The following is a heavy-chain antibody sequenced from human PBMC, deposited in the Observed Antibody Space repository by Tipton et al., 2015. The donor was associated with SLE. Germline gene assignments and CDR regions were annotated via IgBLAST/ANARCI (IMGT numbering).Heavy chain of an antibody. D-gene: IGHD6-13*01. CDR2: IYSSGST. CDR3: ATEWYSSTSFDY. V-gene: IGHV4-39*07. J-gene: IGHJ4*01. CDR1: GGSISGSDYY. Sequence: TLSLTCTVSGGSISGSDYYWGWIRQPPGKGLEWIGNIYSSGSTFYNPSLTSRVTISLDTFKNQFSLRLTSVTAADTAVYYCATEWYSSTSFDYWGHGTRVSVSS.